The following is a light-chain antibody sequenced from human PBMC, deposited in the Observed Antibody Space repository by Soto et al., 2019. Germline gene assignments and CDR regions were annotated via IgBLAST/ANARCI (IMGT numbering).Light chain of an antibody. CDR3: QQSYSTPLT. V-gene: IGKV1-39*01. CDR2: AAS. CDR1: QSISSY. J-gene: IGKJ4*01. Sequence: DIQMTQSTSSLSASVGDRVTITCRASQSISSYLNWYQQKPGKAPKLLIYAASSLQSGVPSRFSGSGSGTDFTLTISSLQPEDFATYYCQQSYSTPLTFGGGTKVELK.